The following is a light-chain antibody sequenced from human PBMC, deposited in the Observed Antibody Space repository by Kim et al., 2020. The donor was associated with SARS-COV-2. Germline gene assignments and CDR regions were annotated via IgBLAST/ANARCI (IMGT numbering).Light chain of an antibody. V-gene: IGKV1-5*01. J-gene: IGKJ2*01. CDR2: GAS. CDR3: QQYNNYPYT. CDR1: QTISRS. Sequence: GDRVTVTCRASQTISRSLAWYQQKSGKAPNLLISGASNLESGVPSRFSGSGSRTEFTLTINNLQPEDFATYYCQQYNNYPYTFGKGTKL.